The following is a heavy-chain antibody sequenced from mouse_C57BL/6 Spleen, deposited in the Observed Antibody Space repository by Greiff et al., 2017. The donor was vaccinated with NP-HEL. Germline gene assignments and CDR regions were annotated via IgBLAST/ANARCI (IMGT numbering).Heavy chain of an antibody. CDR3: ARKTTEGYFDY. CDR2: IYPSDSET. D-gene: IGHD2-1*01. J-gene: IGHJ2*01. Sequence: VQLQQPGAELVRPGSSVKLSCKASGYTFTSYWMYWVKQRPGQGLEWIGNIYPSDSETHYNQKFKDKATLTVDKSSSTAYMQLSSLTSEDSAVYYCARKTTEGYFDYWGQGTTLTVSS. CDR1: GYTFTSYW. V-gene: IGHV1-61*01.